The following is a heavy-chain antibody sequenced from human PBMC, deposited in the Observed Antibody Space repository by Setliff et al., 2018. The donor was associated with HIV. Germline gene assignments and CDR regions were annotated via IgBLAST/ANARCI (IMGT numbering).Heavy chain of an antibody. CDR3: ARGRGTPKVISARYYNYYMDV. Sequence: GGSLRLSCAASGFTFSYHAMTWVRQAPGKGLEWVSGISGSERYYVGSVKGRFTISRDNAKSSLPLQMNSLRAEDTAVYYCARGRGTPKVISARYYNYYMDVWGKGTTVTVSS. V-gene: IGHV3-7*04. D-gene: IGHD5-18*01. CDR2: GISGSER. J-gene: IGHJ6*03. CDR1: GFTFSYHA.